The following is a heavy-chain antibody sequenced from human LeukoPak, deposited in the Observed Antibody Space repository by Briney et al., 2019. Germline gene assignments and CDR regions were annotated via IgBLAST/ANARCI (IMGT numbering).Heavy chain of an antibody. V-gene: IGHV3-9*01. CDR3: AKDVDARGFAPGWLERNDAFDI. D-gene: IGHD6-19*01. Sequence: GGSLRLSCAASGFTFDDHAMHWVRQAPGKGLEWVSGISWNSGSIGYADSVKGRFTISRDNAKNSLYLQMNSLRAEDTALYYCAKDVDARGFAPGWLERNDAFDIWGQGTMVTVSS. CDR2: ISWNSGSI. J-gene: IGHJ3*02. CDR1: GFTFDDHA.